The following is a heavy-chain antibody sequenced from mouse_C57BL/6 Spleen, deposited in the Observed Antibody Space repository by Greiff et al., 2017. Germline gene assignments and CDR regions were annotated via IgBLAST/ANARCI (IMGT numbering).Heavy chain of an antibody. Sequence: EVMLVESGGGLVKPGGSLKLSCAASGFTFSDYGMHWVRQAPEKGLEWVAYISSGSSTIYYADTVKGRFTISRDNAKNTLFLQMTSLRSEDTAMYYCARDHYYGSSYVDYWGQGTTLTVSS. CDR3: ARDHYYGSSYVDY. CDR2: ISSGSSTI. CDR1: GFTFSDYG. V-gene: IGHV5-17*01. J-gene: IGHJ2*01. D-gene: IGHD1-1*01.